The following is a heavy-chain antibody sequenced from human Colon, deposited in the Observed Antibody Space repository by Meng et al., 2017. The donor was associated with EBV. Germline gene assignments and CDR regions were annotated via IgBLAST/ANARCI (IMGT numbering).Heavy chain of an antibody. V-gene: IGHV4-39*01. D-gene: IGHD6-19*01. CDR2: IGHSGFT. CDR1: GDSITSGDYS. CDR3: VRSSAWVRTGFDP. Sequence: QVQLQESGPGLVXPXXXXXLTXTVSGDSITSGDYSWNWVRQPPGKGLEWIGSIGHSGFTYYTPSLKSRVAVSLDTSKSQFSLMLTSVTAADTAVYYCVRSSAWVRTGFDPWGQGTLVTVSS. J-gene: IGHJ5*02.